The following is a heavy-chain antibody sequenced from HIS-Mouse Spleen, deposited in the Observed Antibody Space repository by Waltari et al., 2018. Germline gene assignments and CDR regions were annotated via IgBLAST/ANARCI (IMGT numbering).Heavy chain of an antibody. CDR2: IYWDDDK. D-gene: IGHD6-13*01. J-gene: IGHJ4*02. V-gene: IGHV2-5*02. Sequence: LEWLALIYWDDDKRYSPSLKSRLTITKDTSKNQVVLTMTNMDPVDTATYYCAHRQGIAAAGPFDYWGQGTLVTVSS. CDR3: AHRQGIAAAGPFDY.